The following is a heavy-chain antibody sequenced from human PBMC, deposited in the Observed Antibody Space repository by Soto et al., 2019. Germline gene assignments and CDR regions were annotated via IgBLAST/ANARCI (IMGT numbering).Heavy chain of an antibody. D-gene: IGHD4-17*01. CDR1: GGSISSGGYS. CDR3: ARGTGTVTPGGFDY. V-gene: IGHV4-30-2*05. CDR2: IYYSGST. J-gene: IGHJ4*02. Sequence: QLQLQESGSGLVKPSQTLSLTCAVSGGSISSGGYSWSWIRQPPGKGLEWIGYIYYSGSTYYNPSLKSRVTISVDTSKNQFSLKLSSVTAADTAVYYCARGTGTVTPGGFDYWGQGTLVTVSS.